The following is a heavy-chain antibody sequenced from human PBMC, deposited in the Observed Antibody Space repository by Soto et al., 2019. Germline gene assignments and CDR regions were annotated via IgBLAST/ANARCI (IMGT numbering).Heavy chain of an antibody. D-gene: IGHD1-26*01. CDR1: SGSTSSSDW. Sequence: QVHLQESGPGLVKPSETLSLTCAISSGSTSSSDWWTWVRQPPGEGLEWIGEIHRAGVTNYNSSLKSRLTISLDHSRNQFSLSLTSVPAADAAVYFCAGRPEIHPRGGQGILVPVSS. V-gene: IGHV4-4*02. CDR2: IHRAGVT. CDR3: AGRPEIHPR. J-gene: IGHJ4*02.